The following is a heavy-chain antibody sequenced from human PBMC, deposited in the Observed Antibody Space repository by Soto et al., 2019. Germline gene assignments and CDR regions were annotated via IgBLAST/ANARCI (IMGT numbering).Heavy chain of an antibody. Sequence: PGGSLRLSCAASGFIFNNYGMHWVRQVPGKGLEWVAVISYDGDNKYYGDSVKGRFTISRDSSKNTVFLQMNSLRTEDTAVYYCAKDRTKNFYYGLDVWGQGTTVTVSS. J-gene: IGHJ6*02. D-gene: IGHD2-8*01. CDR2: ISYDGDNK. CDR1: GFIFNNYG. CDR3: AKDRTKNFYYGLDV. V-gene: IGHV3-30*18.